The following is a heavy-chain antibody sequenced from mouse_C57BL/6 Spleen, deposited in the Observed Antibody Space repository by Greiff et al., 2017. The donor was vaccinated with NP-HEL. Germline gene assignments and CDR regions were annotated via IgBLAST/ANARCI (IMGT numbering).Heavy chain of an antibody. CDR3: ARSVEGGYDFPYFDY. J-gene: IGHJ2*01. CDR1: GYTFTSYW. V-gene: IGHV1-72*01. CDR2: IDPNSGGT. D-gene: IGHD2-2*01. Sequence: QVQLQQPGAELVKPGASVKLSCKASGYTFTSYWMHWVKQRPGRGLEWIGRIDPNSGGTKYNEKFKSKATLTVDKPSSTAYMQLSSLTSEDSAVYYCARSVEGGYDFPYFDYWGQGTTLTVSS.